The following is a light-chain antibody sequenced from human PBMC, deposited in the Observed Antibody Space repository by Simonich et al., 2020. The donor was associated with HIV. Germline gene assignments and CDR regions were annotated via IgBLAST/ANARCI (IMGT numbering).Light chain of an antibody. V-gene: IGKV3D-20*01. CDR1: LSVDSSF. J-gene: IGKJ4*01. CDR2: DAS. CDR3: QQYGRSPLT. Sequence: EIVLTQSPGTLSLSPGERATLSCRSSLSVDSSFLAWYQHNPGLAPRLLMSDASSRATGIPDRCSGSGSGTDFTLTISRLEPEDFAVYYCQQYGRSPLTFGGGTKVEI.